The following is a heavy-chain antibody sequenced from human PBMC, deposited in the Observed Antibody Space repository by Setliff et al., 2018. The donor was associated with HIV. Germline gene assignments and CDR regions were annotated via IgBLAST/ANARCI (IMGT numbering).Heavy chain of an antibody. CDR1: GFSLNIAW. V-gene: IGHV3-15*07. CDR3: AKDSLAAVGPYYCDY. D-gene: IGHD6-13*01. CDR2: IKNKAAGETT. Sequence: LRLSCAASGFSLNIAWMNWVRQAPGKGLEWIGRIKNKAAGETTEYAAPVKDRFIISRDDSKNMLYLQMNSLKTEDTAMYYCAKDSLAAVGPYYCDYWGQGTLVTVSS. J-gene: IGHJ4*02.